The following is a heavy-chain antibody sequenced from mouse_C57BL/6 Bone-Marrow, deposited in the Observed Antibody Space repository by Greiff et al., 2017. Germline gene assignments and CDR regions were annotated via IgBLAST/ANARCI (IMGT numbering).Heavy chain of an antibody. CDR1: GYTFPSYW. J-gene: IGHJ4*01. CDR3: ARGAADAMDY. CDR2: IDPSDSYT. Sequence: VQLQQPGAELVKPGASVKLSCKASGYTFPSYWMQWVKQRPGQGLEWIGEIDPSDSYTNYNQKFKGKATLTVDTSSSTASMQRSSLTSEDSAVYYCARGAADAMDYWGQGTSVTVSS. V-gene: IGHV1-50*01.